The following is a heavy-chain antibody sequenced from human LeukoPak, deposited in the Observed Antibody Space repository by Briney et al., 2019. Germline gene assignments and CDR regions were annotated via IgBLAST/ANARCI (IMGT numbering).Heavy chain of an antibody. Sequence: SETLSLTCTVSGGSISSYYWSWIRQPPGKGLEWIGEINHSGSTYYNPSLKSRVTISVDTSKNQFSLKLSSVTAADTAVYYCARESGNSAFDIWGQGTMVTVSS. CDR3: ARESGNSAFDI. CDR1: GGSISSYY. J-gene: IGHJ3*02. V-gene: IGHV4-34*01. CDR2: INHSGST. D-gene: IGHD2/OR15-2a*01.